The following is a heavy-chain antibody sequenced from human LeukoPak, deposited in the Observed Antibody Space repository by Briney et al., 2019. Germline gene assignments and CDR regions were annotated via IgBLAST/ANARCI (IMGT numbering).Heavy chain of an antibody. J-gene: IGHJ4*02. D-gene: IGHD6-19*01. Sequence: PSQTLSLTCTVSGGSISSGSYYWSWIRQPAGKGLEWVGRIYTSGSSNYNPSLKSRVTISVDTSKNQFSLKLSSVTAADTAVYYCAREFYSSGWETYYFDYWGKGTLVTVSS. CDR2: IYTSGSS. V-gene: IGHV4-61*02. CDR3: AREFYSSGWETYYFDY. CDR1: GGSISSGSYY.